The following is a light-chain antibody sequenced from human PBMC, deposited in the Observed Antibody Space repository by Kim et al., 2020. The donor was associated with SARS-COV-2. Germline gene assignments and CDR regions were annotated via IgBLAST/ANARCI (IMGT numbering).Light chain of an antibody. CDR1: QSTSRW. Sequence: IQITQSPSTLSASVGDRVTITCRASQSTSRWLAWYQQKPGKAPKLLIYKASNLESGVPSRFSGSGSGTEFTLTISSLQPDDFATYYCEQYGSYWTYGQGTKVDIK. J-gene: IGKJ1*01. CDR2: KAS. CDR3: EQYGSYWT. V-gene: IGKV1-5*03.